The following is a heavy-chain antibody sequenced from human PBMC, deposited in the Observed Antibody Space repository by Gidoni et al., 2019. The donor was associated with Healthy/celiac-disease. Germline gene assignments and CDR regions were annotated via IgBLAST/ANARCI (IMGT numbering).Heavy chain of an antibody. Sequence: QVQLVESGGGVVQPGRSLRLSCAAPGFTFSSYGMHWVRQAPGKGLEWVAVISYDGINKYYADSVKGRFTISRDNSKNTLYLQMNSLSAEDTAVYYSARDGAYYDSSGWVYWGQGTLVTVSS. J-gene: IGHJ4*02. D-gene: IGHD3-22*01. CDR2: ISYDGINK. V-gene: IGHV3-30*03. CDR3: ARDGAYYDSSGWVY. CDR1: GFTFSSYG.